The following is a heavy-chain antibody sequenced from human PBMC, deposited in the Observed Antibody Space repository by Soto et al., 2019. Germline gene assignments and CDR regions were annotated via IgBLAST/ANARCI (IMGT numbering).Heavy chain of an antibody. V-gene: IGHV4-59*01. Sequence: QVQLQESGPGLVKPSETLSLTCTVSGGSISSCYWSWIRQPPGKGLEWIGYIYYSGNTNYNPSLKSRVTISVDTSKNQFSLKLSSVTAADTAVYYCARIGRESNANYVLPYFDYWGQGTLVTVSS. CDR1: GGSISSCY. CDR3: ARIGRESNANYVLPYFDY. D-gene: IGHD1-7*01. J-gene: IGHJ4*02. CDR2: IYYSGNT.